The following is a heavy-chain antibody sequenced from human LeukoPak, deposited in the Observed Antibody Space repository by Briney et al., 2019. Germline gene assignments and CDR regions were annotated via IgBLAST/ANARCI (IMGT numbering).Heavy chain of an antibody. CDR1: GFTVSSNY. J-gene: IGHJ1*01. CDR3: TTNSVVAFNRFFQS. D-gene: IGHD2-15*01. V-gene: IGHV3-23*01. Sequence: GGSLRLSCAASGFTVSSNYMSWVRQAPGKGLEWVSGISGTGDSTHHADSVKGRFTIPRDNSKNTLYLQMNSVRADDTAVYYCTTNSVVAFNRFFQSWGQGTLVTVSS. CDR2: ISGTGDST.